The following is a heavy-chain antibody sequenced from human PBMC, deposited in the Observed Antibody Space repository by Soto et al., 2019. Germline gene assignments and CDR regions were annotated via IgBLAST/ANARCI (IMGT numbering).Heavy chain of an antibody. CDR3: AILKPEYQVPQFAFDI. CDR1: GGSISSGGYY. CDR2: VYHSGNA. Sequence: QVQLQESGPGLVKPSQTLSLTCTVSGGSISSGGYYWSWIRQHQGKGLEWIGYVYHSGNAYYTPSLRSRVIISIDTSKNQFSLKLSSVTAADTAVYYCAILKPEYQVPQFAFDIWGQGTMVTVSS. V-gene: IGHV4-31*03. D-gene: IGHD2-2*01. J-gene: IGHJ3*02.